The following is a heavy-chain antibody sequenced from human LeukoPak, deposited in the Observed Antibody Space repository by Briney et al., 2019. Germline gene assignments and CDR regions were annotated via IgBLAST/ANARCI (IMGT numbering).Heavy chain of an antibody. J-gene: IGHJ3*02. D-gene: IGHD4-17*01. CDR1: GGSISSSSYY. CDR3: ARSRSYDYCDYNAFDI. V-gene: IGHV4-39*01. CDR2: IYYSGSP. Sequence: PSETLSLTCTVSGGSISSSSYYWGWIRQSPGKGLEWIGSIYYSGSPYYNPSLKSRVTISVDTSKNQFSLKLSSVTAADTAVYYCARSRSYDYCDYNAFDIWGQGTMVTVSS.